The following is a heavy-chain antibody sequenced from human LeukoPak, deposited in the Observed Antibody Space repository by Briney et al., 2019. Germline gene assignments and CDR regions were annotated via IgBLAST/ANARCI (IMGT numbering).Heavy chain of an antibody. V-gene: IGHV4-34*01. D-gene: IGHD3-10*01. CDR1: GGSFSGYY. Sequence: SETLSLTCAVYGGSFSGYYWSWIRQPPGKGLEWIGEINHSGSTNYNPSLKSRVTISVDTSKNQFSLKLSSVTAADTAVYYCARDVRGVRGGIDYWGQGTLVTVSS. J-gene: IGHJ4*02. CDR2: INHSGST. CDR3: ARDVRGVRGGIDY.